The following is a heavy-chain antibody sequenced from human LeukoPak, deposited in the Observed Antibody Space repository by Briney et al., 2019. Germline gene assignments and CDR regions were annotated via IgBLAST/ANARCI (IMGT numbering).Heavy chain of an antibody. Sequence: ASVEVSCKVSGYTLTELSMHWVRQAPGKGLEWMGGFDPEDGETIYAQKFQGRVTMTEDTSTDTAYMELSSLRSEDTAVYYCATATTVTTYYGVGNFDYWGRGTLVTVSS. CDR3: ATATTVTTYYGVGNFDY. D-gene: IGHD4-17*01. CDR2: FDPEDGET. J-gene: IGHJ4*02. V-gene: IGHV1-24*01. CDR1: GYTLTELS.